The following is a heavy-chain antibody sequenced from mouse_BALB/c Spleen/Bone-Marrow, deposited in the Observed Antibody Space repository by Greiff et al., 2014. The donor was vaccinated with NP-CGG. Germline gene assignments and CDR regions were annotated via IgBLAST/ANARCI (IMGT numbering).Heavy chain of an antibody. CDR1: GFSLTSYG. V-gene: IGHV2-9*02. CDR2: IWAGGST. CDR3: ARVYLWYFDV. J-gene: IGHJ1*01. D-gene: IGHD2-3*01. Sequence: VKLMESGPGLVAPSQSLSITCIVSGFSLTSYGVHWVRQPPGKGLEWLGVIWAGGSTNYNSALMSRLSISKDNSKSQVFLKMNSLQTDDTAMYYCARVYLWYFDVWGAGTTVTVSS.